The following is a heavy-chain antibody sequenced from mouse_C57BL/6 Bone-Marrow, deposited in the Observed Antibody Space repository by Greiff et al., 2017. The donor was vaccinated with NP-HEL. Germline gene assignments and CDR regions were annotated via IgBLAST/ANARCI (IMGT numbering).Heavy chain of an antibody. J-gene: IGHJ2*01. Sequence: QVQLKESGAELVRPGASVTLSCKASGYTFTDYEMHWVKQTPVHGLEWIGAIDPETGGTAYTQKFQGKAILTADKSSSTAYMELRILTSEDSAVDYCTRGGLLWLRRTLYFDYWGQGTTLTVSS. CDR3: TRGGLLWLRRTLYFDY. CDR1: GYTFTDYE. CDR2: IDPETGGT. D-gene: IGHD2-2*01. V-gene: IGHV1-15*01.